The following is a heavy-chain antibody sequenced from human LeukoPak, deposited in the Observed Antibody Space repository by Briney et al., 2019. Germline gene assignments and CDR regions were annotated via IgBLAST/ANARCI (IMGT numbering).Heavy chain of an antibody. Sequence: ASMKVSCKVSGYTLTELSMHWVRQAPGKGLEWMGGFDPEDGETIYAQKFQGRVTMTEDTSTDTAYMELSSLRSEDTAVYYCATGPRFGDTLFDYWGQGTLVTVSS. CDR3: ATGPRFGDTLFDY. J-gene: IGHJ4*02. CDR1: GYTLTELS. V-gene: IGHV1-24*01. D-gene: IGHD3-10*01. CDR2: FDPEDGET.